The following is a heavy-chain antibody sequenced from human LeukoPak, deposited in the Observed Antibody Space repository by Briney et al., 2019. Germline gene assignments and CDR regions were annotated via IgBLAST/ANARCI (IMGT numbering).Heavy chain of an antibody. CDR2: ISYDGSYK. Sequence: PGRSLRLSCAAYGFTFSDYAMDWVRQAPGKGLEWVAVISYDGSYKFYADSVKGRFTISRDNSKNTLDLQMNSLRAEDSAFYYCARGVGLRYNWFDPWGQGTLVTVSS. V-gene: IGHV3-30*01. J-gene: IGHJ5*02. CDR3: ARGVGLRYNWFDP. D-gene: IGHD1-26*01. CDR1: GFTFSDYA.